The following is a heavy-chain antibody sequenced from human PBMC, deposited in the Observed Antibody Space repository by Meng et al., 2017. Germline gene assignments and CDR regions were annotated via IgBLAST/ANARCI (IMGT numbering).Heavy chain of an antibody. Sequence: EAQRLGSGGGLGQAGGSLRLSCAASVFTLSSYAMSWVRQAPGKGLEWVSAISGSGGSTYYADSVKGRFTISRDNSKNTLYLQMNSLRAEDTAVYYCAAEYSSSSAFDIWGQGTMVTVSS. D-gene: IGHD6-6*01. V-gene: IGHV3-23*01. CDR1: VFTLSSYA. CDR3: AAEYSSSSAFDI. CDR2: ISGSGGST. J-gene: IGHJ3*02.